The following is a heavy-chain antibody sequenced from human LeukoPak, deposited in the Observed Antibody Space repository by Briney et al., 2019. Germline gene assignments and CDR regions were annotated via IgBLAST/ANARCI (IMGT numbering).Heavy chain of an antibody. CDR1: GITLSNYG. Sequence: GGSLRLSCAVSGITLSNYGVSWVRQAPGKGLEWVAGISGSGGGTNYADSVKGRFTISRDNPKNTLYLHMNSLRAEDTAVYFCAKRGVVIRVILVGFHKEAHYFDSRGQGALVTVSS. D-gene: IGHD3-22*01. CDR3: AKRGVVIRVILVGFHKEAHYFDS. CDR2: ISGSGGGT. J-gene: IGHJ4*02. V-gene: IGHV3-23*01.